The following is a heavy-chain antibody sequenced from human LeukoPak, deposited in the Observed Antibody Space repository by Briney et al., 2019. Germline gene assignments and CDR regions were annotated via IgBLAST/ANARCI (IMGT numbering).Heavy chain of an antibody. CDR3: ARGCTTTSCYDY. J-gene: IGHJ4*02. CDR2: INEDGNKK. Sequence: GGSLRLSCTASGFTFRRYWMGWVRQAPGKGLEWVANINEDGNKKYYVDSVKGRFTISRDNTKTSLYLQMNSLRAEDTAFYYCARGCTTTSCYDYWGQGTLVTISS. V-gene: IGHV3-7*01. D-gene: IGHD2-2*01. CDR1: GFTFRRYW.